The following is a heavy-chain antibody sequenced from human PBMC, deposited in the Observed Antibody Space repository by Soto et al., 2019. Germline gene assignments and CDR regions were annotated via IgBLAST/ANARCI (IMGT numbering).Heavy chain of an antibody. J-gene: IGHJ6*02. CDR2: INAYSGNT. CDR3: ARDYYYYGMDV. Sequence: ASVKVSCKASGYTFTSYGINWVRQAPGQGLEWMGWINAYSGNTNYAQKLQGRVTMTTDTSTSTAYMELRSLRSDDTAVYFCARDYYYYGMDVWGQGTTVTVSS. V-gene: IGHV1-18*01. CDR1: GYTFTSYG.